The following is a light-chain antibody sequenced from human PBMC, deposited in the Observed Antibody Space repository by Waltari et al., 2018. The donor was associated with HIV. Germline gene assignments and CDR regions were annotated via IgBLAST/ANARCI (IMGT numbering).Light chain of an antibody. CDR1: GFTIGRNA. J-gene: IGLJ2*01. CDR3: ATWDDTLQGRV. V-gene: IGLV1-44*01. CDR2: SHN. Sequence: QSVLTQPPSASGTPGQRVTISCSGSGFTIGRNAVNWYQQLPGTAPKLLIYSHNQRPSGVPDRFSGSKSGTSASLAISGLQSEDEATYYCATWDDTLQGRVFGGGTKLTVL.